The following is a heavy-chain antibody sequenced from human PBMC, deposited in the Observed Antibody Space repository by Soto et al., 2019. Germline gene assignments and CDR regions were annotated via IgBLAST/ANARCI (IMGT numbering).Heavy chain of an antibody. Sequence: SETLSLTCTVSGGSISSGGYYWSWIRQHPGQGLGRIGCIYYSGSTYYNRSLKSRVTISVDTSKNQFSLKLSSVTAADTAVYYCARDVESYYYDSSGYSREAFDIWGQGTMATVSS. J-gene: IGHJ3*02. V-gene: IGHV4-31*03. CDR1: GGSISSGGYY. D-gene: IGHD3-22*01. CDR2: IYYSGST. CDR3: ARDVESYYYDSSGYSREAFDI.